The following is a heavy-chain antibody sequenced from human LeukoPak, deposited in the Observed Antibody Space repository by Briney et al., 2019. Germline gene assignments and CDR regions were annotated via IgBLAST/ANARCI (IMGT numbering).Heavy chain of an antibody. CDR2: IYYSGST. CDR1: GGSISSYY. J-gene: IGHJ3*02. Sequence: PSETLSLTCTVSGGSISSYYWSWIRQPPGKGLEWMGYIYYSGSTNYNPSLKSRVTISVDTSKNQFSLKLSSVTAADTAVYYCARSLGDILTGPDAFDIWGQGTMVTVSS. V-gene: IGHV4-59*01. D-gene: IGHD3-9*01. CDR3: ARSLGDILTGPDAFDI.